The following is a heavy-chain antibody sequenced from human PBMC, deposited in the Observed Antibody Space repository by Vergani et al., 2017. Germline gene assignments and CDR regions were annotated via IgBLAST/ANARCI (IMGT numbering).Heavy chain of an antibody. J-gene: IGHJ6*02. CDR3: ATARLVVVAATPNYYYGMDV. D-gene: IGHD2-15*01. Sequence: QVQLVQSGAEVKKPGASVKVSCKVSGYTLTELSMHWVRQAPGKGLERMGGFDPEDGETIYAQKFQGRVTMTEDTSTDTAYMELSSLRSEDTAVYYCATARLVVVAATPNYYYGMDVWGQGTTVTVSS. CDR2: FDPEDGET. V-gene: IGHV1-24*01. CDR1: GYTLTELS.